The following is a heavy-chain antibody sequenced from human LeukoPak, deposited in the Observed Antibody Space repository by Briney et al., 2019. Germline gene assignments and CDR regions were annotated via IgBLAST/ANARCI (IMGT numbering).Heavy chain of an antibody. CDR3: ARMDMDTAMVTNFFEY. V-gene: IGHV1-46*01. Sequence: ASVKVSCKASGYTFTSYYVHWIRQAPGQGPRWMGVIHPSGGSTSLAQKFQGRVTMTRDTSTSTVYMELSSLRSEDTAVYYCARMDMDTAMVTNFFEYWGQGTLVTVSS. J-gene: IGHJ4*02. CDR1: GYTFTSYY. D-gene: IGHD5-18*01. CDR2: IHPSGGST.